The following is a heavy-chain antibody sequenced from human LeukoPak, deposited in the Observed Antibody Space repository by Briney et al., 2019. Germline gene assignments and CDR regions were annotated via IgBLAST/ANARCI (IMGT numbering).Heavy chain of an antibody. J-gene: IGHJ4*02. CDR2: IKPDGRDT. V-gene: IGHV3-7*01. D-gene: IGHD5-18*01. CDR1: GFTFSSYS. CDR3: ARDPPGSLGIQLDY. Sequence: PGGSLRLSCAASGFTFSSYSMSWVCQAPGKGLEWVATIKPDGRDTYYVDSVKGRFTISRDNAKNSLYLQMNSLRAEDTAVYYCARDPPGSLGIQLDYWGQGTLVTVSS.